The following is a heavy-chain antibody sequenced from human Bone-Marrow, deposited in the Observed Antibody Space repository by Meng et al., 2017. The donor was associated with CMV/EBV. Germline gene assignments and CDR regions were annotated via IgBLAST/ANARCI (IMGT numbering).Heavy chain of an antibody. J-gene: IGHJ4*02. CDR3: ATGSAYCGGDCYTAPDY. Sequence: TFSSSAISWVRQATGQGLEWMGGIIPIFGTANYAQKFQGGVTITADKSTSTAYMELSRLRSEDTAVYYCATGSAYCGGDCYTAPDYWGQGTLVTVSS. CDR1: TFSSSA. CDR2: IIPIFGTA. D-gene: IGHD2-21*02. V-gene: IGHV1-69*06.